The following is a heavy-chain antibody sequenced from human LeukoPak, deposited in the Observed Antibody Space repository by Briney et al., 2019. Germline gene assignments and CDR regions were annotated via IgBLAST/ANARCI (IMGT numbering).Heavy chain of an antibody. Sequence: PGRSLRLSCAASGFTLSSYGMHWVRQAPGKGLEWVAVIWYDGSNKYYADSVKGRFTISRDNSKNTLYLQMNSLRAEDTAVYYCARDKGGLLWFRELLFYFDYWGQGTLVTVSS. D-gene: IGHD3-10*01. J-gene: IGHJ4*02. CDR3: ARDKGGLLWFRELLFYFDY. CDR2: IWYDGSNK. V-gene: IGHV3-33*01. CDR1: GFTLSSYG.